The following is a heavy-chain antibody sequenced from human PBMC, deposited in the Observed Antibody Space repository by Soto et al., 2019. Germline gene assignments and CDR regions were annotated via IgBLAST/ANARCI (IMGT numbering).Heavy chain of an antibody. CDR1: GFTFSSYG. J-gene: IGHJ6*02. V-gene: IGHV3-33*01. CDR3: ARDLSGYSEYYYYYGMDV. CDR2: IWYDGSNK. D-gene: IGHD3-22*01. Sequence: PGGSLRLSCAASGFTFSSYGMHWVRQAPGKGLEWVAVIWYDGSNKYYADSVKGRFTISRDNSKNTLYLQMNSLRAEDTAVYYCARDLSGYSEYYYYYGMDVWGQGTTVTVSS.